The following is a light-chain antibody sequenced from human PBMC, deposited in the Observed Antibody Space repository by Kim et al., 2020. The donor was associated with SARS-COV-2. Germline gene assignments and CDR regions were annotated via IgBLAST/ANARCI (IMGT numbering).Light chain of an antibody. CDR2: EAS. CDR3: QQRNSWPPAVT. J-gene: IGKJ4*01. CDR1: QRIDTY. Sequence: TGKRATLSCRASQRIDTYLAWYQQRPGQDPRHLVYEASNRATGVPDRLSGSGSETDFTLTISSLEPEDFSTYYCQQRNSWPPAVTFGGGNKVDIK. V-gene: IGKV3-11*01.